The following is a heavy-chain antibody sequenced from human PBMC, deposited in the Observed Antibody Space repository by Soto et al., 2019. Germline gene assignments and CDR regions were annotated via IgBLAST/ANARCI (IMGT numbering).Heavy chain of an antibody. CDR2: IYYSGST. J-gene: IGHJ4*02. CDR1: GGSISSSSYY. CDR3: ERAYSVNYIGYFDY. D-gene: IGHD3-16*01. Sequence: SETLSLTCTVSGGSISSSSYYWGWIRQPPGKGLEWIGSIYYSGSTYYNPSLKSRVTISVDTSKNQFSLKLSSVTAADTAVYYCERAYSVNYIGYFDYWGQGALVTVSS. V-gene: IGHV4-39*01.